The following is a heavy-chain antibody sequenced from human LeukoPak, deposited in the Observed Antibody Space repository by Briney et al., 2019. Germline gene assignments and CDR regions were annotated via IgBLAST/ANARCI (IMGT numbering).Heavy chain of an antibody. CDR2: IIPILGIA. D-gene: IGHD3-3*01. Sequence: ASVKVSCKGSGGTFTSYAISWVREAPGQGLEWRGRIIPILGIANYAQKFQGRVTITADKSTSTAYMGLSSLRSEDTAVYYCARDQAGYDFWSGYYPTPPADYWGQGTLVTVSS. V-gene: IGHV1-69*04. CDR3: ARDQAGYDFWSGYYPTPPADY. J-gene: IGHJ4*02. CDR1: GGTFTSYA.